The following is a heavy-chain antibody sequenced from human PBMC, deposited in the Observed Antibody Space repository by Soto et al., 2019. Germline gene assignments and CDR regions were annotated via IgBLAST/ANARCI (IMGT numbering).Heavy chain of an antibody. J-gene: IGHJ4*02. CDR1: GFNFGGSW. CDR2: INPDGSGE. Sequence: EVQLVESGGGLVQPGGSLKLSCAASGFNFGGSWMTWVRQALGKGLEWLAKINPDGSGEYYVDSVKGRFTISRDNAESSLFFQMDSLRDEDTAVYFCAREHYCGLDYWGQGTLVTVSS. V-gene: IGHV3-7*04. CDR3: AREHYCGLDY. D-gene: IGHD1-26*01.